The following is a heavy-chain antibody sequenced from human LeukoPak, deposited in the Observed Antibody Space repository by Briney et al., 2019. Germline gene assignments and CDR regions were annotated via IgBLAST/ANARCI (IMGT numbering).Heavy chain of an antibody. CDR1: GYTFTGYY. J-gene: IGHJ4*02. V-gene: IGHV1-46*01. D-gene: IGHD6-13*01. CDR3: ARDHGYSSSWYYFDY. Sequence: ASVKVSCKASGYTFTGYYMHWVRQAPGQGLEWMGIINPSGGSTSHAQKFQGRVTMTRDTSTSTVYMELSSLRSEDTAVYYCARDHGYSSSWYYFDYWGQGTLVTVSS. CDR2: INPSGGST.